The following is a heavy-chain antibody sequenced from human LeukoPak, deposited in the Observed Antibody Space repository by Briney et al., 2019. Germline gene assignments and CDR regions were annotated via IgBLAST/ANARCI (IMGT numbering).Heavy chain of an antibody. CDR1: GASISSTNYC. CDR2: IYNLGTT. D-gene: IGHD1-26*01. V-gene: IGHV4-39*01. Sequence: SETLSLTCTVSGASISSTNYCWGWIRQPPGEGLEWIGSIYNLGTTQYNPSLKSRLTISVDTSKNQFSLKLSSVTAADTAVYYCAAPYSGSYQHYFDYWGQGALVTVSS. CDR3: AAPYSGSYQHYFDY. J-gene: IGHJ4*02.